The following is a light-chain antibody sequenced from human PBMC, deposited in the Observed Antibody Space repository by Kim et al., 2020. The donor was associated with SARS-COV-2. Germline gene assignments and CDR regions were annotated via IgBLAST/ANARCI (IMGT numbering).Light chain of an antibody. CDR1: QSIGSY. CDR3: QQRYRWLT. CDR2: DAS. Sequence: SFPPGEPAIISCRASQSIGSYLAWYQQKVGQAPRLLIYDASNRATDIPARFSGSGSGTDFTLTISSLEPEDFAVYYCQQRYRWLTFGGGTKVDIK. J-gene: IGKJ4*01. V-gene: IGKV3-11*01.